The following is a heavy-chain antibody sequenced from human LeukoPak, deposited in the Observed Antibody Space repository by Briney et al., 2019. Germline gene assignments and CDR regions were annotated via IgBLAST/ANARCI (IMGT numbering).Heavy chain of an antibody. V-gene: IGHV3-49*04. D-gene: IGHD3-16*01. CDR1: GFTFSSYA. Sequence: GVLRLSCAASGFTFSSYAMSWVRQAPGKGLEWVGFIRSKAYGGTTEYAASVKGRFTISRDDSKSIAYLQMNSLKTEDTAVYYCTRTRGLGDNNQSKYRKITGTGAFDIWGQGTMVTVSS. CDR2: IRSKAYGGTT. J-gene: IGHJ3*02. CDR3: TRTRGLGDNNQSKYRKITGTGAFDI.